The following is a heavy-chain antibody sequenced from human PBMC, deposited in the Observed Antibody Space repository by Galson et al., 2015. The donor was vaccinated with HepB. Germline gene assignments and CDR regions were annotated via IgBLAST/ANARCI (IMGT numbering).Heavy chain of an antibody. CDR2: IDPNSLYI. D-gene: IGHD1-26*01. Sequence: SLRLSCAASGFTFSSYSMNWVRQPPGRGLQWVASIDPNSLYIFYADSVEGRFTISRDNAKNSLHLQMHSLRGDDTALYYCARGETVGPTTGFDYWGQETLVTVSS. CDR1: GFTFSSYS. CDR3: ARGETVGPTTGFDY. V-gene: IGHV3-21*01. J-gene: IGHJ4*02.